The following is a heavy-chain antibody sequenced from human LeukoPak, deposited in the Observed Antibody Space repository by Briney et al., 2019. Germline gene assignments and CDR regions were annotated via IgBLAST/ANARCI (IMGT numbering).Heavy chain of an antibody. CDR3: AKIACSSTSCYRNYYYNMDV. D-gene: IGHD2-2*02. J-gene: IGHJ6*02. CDR1: GFTFSNYG. Sequence: GRSLRLSCADSGFTFSNYGMHWVRQAPGKGLEWVTFISYDESSKYYADSVKGRFTISRDNSKNTLYLQMNSLRAEDTAVYYCAKIACSSTSCYRNYYYNMDVWGQGTTVTVSS. CDR2: ISYDESSK. V-gene: IGHV3-30*18.